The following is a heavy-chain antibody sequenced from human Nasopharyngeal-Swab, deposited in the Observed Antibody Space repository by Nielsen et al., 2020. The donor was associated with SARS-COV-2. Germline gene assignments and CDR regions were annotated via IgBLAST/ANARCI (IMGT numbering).Heavy chain of an antibody. J-gene: IGHJ4*02. CDR3: GRHLGYCTGRSCWVYFDT. CDR1: GGSIRRSSTSTNYY. V-gene: IGHV4-39*01. Sequence: SETLSLTCNVSGGSIRRSSTSTNYYWGWIRQSPGNGLEWIGNIDSSGSTYYTPSLRSRVTISVDTSKNQFSLRLSSVTAADTAVYYCGRHLGYCTGRSCWVYFDTWGQGALVTVSS. D-gene: IGHD2-8*02. CDR2: IDSSGST.